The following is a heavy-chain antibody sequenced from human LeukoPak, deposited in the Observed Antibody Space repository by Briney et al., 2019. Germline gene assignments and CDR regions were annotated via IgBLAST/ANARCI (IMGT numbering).Heavy chain of an antibody. CDR1: TFSNYW. V-gene: IGHV4-39*01. D-gene: IGHD4-23*01. CDR2: IYYSGST. CDR3: ARLGEDYGGNSGYFDY. Sequence: TFSNYWMGWVRQSPGKGLEWIGSIYYSGSTYYNPSLKSRVTISVDTSKNQFSLKLSSVTAADTAVYYCARLGEDYGGNSGYFDYWGQGTLVTVSS. J-gene: IGHJ4*02.